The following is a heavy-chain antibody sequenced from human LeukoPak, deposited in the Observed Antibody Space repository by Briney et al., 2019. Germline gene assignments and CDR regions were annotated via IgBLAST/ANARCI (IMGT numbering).Heavy chain of an antibody. CDR3: AKGSGYSPRDYYYYMDV. CDR1: GFSLTTFD. Sequence: GGSLRLSCAASGFSLTTFDIHWVRQAPGKGLEWVSAISGSGGSTYYADSVKGRFTISRDNSKNTLYLQMNSLRAEDTAVYYCAKGSGYSPRDYYYYMDVWGKGTTVTVSS. V-gene: IGHV3-23*01. CDR2: ISGSGGST. J-gene: IGHJ6*03. D-gene: IGHD3-22*01.